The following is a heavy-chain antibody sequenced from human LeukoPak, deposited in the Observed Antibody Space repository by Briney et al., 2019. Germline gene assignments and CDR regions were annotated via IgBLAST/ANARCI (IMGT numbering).Heavy chain of an antibody. Sequence: ESGPTLVKPTQTLTLTCTFSGCSLSTSGVGVGWIRQPPGKALEWLALIYWDDDKRYSPSLKSRLTITKDTSKNQVVLTMTNIDPVDTATYYCAHRGDSRALDYWGQGTLVTVSS. CDR1: GCSLSTSGVG. D-gene: IGHD3-22*01. CDR3: AHRGDSRALDY. J-gene: IGHJ4*02. CDR2: IYWDDDK. V-gene: IGHV2-5*02.